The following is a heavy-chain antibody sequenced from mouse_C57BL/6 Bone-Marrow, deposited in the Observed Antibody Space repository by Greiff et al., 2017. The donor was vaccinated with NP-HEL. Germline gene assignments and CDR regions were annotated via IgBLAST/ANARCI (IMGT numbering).Heavy chain of an antibody. CDR1: GYTFTDYE. CDR3: TRWDEGYLFAY. V-gene: IGHV1-15*01. Sequence: VQLQQSGAELVRPGASVTLSCKASGYTFTDYEMHWVKQTPVHGLEWIGAIDPENGGTAYNPKFKGNAILTADKSSSTAYMGLRSLTSEDSAVYYCTRWDEGYLFAYWGQGTLVTVSA. D-gene: IGHD2-3*01. J-gene: IGHJ3*01. CDR2: IDPENGGT.